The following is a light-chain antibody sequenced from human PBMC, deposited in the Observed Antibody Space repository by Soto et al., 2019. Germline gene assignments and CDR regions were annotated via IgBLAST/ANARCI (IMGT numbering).Light chain of an antibody. CDR2: EDN. J-gene: IGLJ3*02. CDR1: SGSIASNY. CDR3: QSYDSSNPFWV. Sequence: NFMLTQPHSVSESPGKTVTISCTRSSGSIASNYVQWYQQRPGSSPTTVIYEDNQRPSGVPDRFSGSIDSSSNSASLTISGLKTEDEADSYCQSYDSSNPFWVFGGGTKVTVL. V-gene: IGLV6-57*01.